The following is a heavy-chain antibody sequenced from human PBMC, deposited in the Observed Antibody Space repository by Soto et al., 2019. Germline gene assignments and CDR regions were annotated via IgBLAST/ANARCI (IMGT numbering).Heavy chain of an antibody. J-gene: IGHJ6*02. CDR2: FWYDASNK. CDR1: GFIFSDYG. D-gene: IGHD3-10*01. V-gene: IGHV3-33*01. Sequence: QGRLVESGGGVVQPGGSLRVSCAASGFIFSDYGMQWARQAPGKGLEWVAVFWYDASNKYYGDSVKGRFVISRDNSNNLLYLQVNGLRVGDKAVYYCAGGAMALTTNYYYGMDVWGQGTTVTVSS. CDR3: AGGAMALTTNYYYGMDV.